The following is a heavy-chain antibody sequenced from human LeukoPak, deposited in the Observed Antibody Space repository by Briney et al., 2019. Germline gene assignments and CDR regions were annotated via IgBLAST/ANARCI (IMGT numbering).Heavy chain of an antibody. CDR3: AIRGFDWYLAAFDI. Sequence: SETLSLTCAVYGGAFSGYYWSWIRQPPGKGLEWIGEINHSGSTNYNPSLKSRVTISVDTSKNKFSLKLSSVTAADTAVYYCAIRGFDWYLAAFDIWGQGTMVTVSS. D-gene: IGHD3-9*01. CDR2: INHSGST. J-gene: IGHJ3*02. CDR1: GGAFSGYY. V-gene: IGHV4-34*01.